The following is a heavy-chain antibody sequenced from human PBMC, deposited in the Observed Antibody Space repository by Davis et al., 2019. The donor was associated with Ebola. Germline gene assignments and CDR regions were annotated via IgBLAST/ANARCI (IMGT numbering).Heavy chain of an antibody. CDR1: GYSFSTYW. CDR2: IYPGDSDT. J-gene: IGHJ4*02. Sequence: GESLKISCKGSGYSFSTYWIGWVRQMPGKGLDWMGIIYPGDSDTRYSPSFQGQVTISADKSISTAYLQWSSLKASDTAMYYCARSNYDFWSGYYTPFDYWGQGTLVTVSS. D-gene: IGHD3-3*01. CDR3: ARSNYDFWSGYYTPFDY. V-gene: IGHV5-51*01.